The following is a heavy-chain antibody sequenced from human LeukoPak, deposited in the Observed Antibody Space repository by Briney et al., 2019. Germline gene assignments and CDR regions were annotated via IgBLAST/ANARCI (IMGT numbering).Heavy chain of an antibody. V-gene: IGHV3-33*01. Sequence: GGFLRPPCAASGFTFSSYGMHWVRQAPGKGLEWVAVIWYDGSNKYYADSVKGRFPISRDNSKNTLYLQMNSLRAEDTAVYYCARDLEGAFDIWGQGTMVTVSS. CDR2: IWYDGSNK. J-gene: IGHJ3*02. CDR3: ARDLEGAFDI. CDR1: GFTFSSYG.